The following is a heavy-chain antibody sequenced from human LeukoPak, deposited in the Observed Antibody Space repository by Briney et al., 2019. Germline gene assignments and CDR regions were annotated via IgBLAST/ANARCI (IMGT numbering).Heavy chain of an antibody. CDR1: GFTFTSYD. V-gene: IGHV3-30*02. CDR2: LQYDGSNK. J-gene: IGHJ4*02. D-gene: IGHD6-13*01. Sequence: GGSLKLSCAASGFTFTSYDMHWVRQAPGKGLEWVAFLQYDGSNKYYADSVKGRFTISRDNSKNTVYLQMNSLRTDDTAMYYCARESIRQQLYYFDYWGQGALVTDSS. CDR3: ARESIRQQLYYFDY.